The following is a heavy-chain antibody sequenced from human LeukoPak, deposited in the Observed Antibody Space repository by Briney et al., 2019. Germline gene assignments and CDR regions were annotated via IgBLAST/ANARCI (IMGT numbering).Heavy chain of an antibody. V-gene: IGHV3-30-3*01. D-gene: IGHD3-22*01. J-gene: IGHJ5*02. CDR2: ISYDGSNK. Sequence: GGSLRLSCAASGFTFSSYAMYWVRQATGKGLGWVAVISYDGSNKYYADSVKGRFTISRDNSKNTLYLQMNSLRAEDTAVYYCARDQGSSGYYSNWFDPWGQGTLVTVSS. CDR1: GFTFSSYA. CDR3: ARDQGSSGYYSNWFDP.